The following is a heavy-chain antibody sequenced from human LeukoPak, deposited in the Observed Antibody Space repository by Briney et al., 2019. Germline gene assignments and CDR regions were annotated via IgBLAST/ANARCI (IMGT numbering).Heavy chain of an antibody. J-gene: IGHJ4*02. CDR1: GGSISSGGYY. CDR2: IYYGGST. V-gene: IGHV4-31*03. Sequence: SETLSLTCTVSGGSISSGGYYWSWIRQHPGKGLEWIGYIYYGGSTYYNPSLKSRVTISVDTSKNQFSLKLSSVTAADTAVYYCARDRLGGEIDYWGQGTLVTVSS. D-gene: IGHD3-10*01. CDR3: ARDRLGGEIDY.